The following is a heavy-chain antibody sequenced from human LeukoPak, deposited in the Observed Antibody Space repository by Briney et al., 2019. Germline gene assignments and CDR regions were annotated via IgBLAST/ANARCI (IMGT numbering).Heavy chain of an antibody. D-gene: IGHD6-13*01. CDR3: ARIGGGVYSSSWYTHDY. J-gene: IGHJ4*02. CDR2: INDSGST. Sequence: ASETLSLTCAVYGGSFSGYYWSWIRQPPGKGLEWIGEINDSGSTNYNPSLKSRVTISVDTSKNRFSLKLSSVTAADTAVYYCARIGGGVYSSSWYTHDYWGQGTLVTVSS. CDR1: GGSFSGYY. V-gene: IGHV4-34*01.